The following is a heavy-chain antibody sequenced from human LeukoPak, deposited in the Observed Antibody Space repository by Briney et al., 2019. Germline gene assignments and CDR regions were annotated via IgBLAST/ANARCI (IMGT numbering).Heavy chain of an antibody. CDR3: ARLGYYDALTDILDDF. CDR2: IYSGGST. D-gene: IGHD3-9*01. Sequence: PGGSLRLSCAASGFIVSSNYMSWVRQAPGKGLEWVSIIYSGGSTYYVDSVKGRFTISRDISKNTLHLQMNSLRAEDTAVYYCARLGYYDALTDILDDFWGQGTLVTVSS. J-gene: IGHJ4*02. CDR1: GFIVSSNY. V-gene: IGHV3-53*01.